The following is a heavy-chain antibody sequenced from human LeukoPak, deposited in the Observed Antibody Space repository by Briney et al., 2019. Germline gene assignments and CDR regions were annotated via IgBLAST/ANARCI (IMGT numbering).Heavy chain of an antibody. CDR1: GFTFSGST. CDR3: VGDGHSNTGMNY. D-gene: IGHD2/OR15-2a*01. Sequence: PGGSLRLSCATSGFTFSGSTIHWVRQAPGKGLEGIGHIRSKANSYVTIYGASVKGRFTISRDDSKNTAYLHMNSLKTEDTAVYYCVGDGHSNTGMNYWGQGTLVTVSS. V-gene: IGHV3-73*01. J-gene: IGHJ4*02. CDR2: IRSKANSYVT.